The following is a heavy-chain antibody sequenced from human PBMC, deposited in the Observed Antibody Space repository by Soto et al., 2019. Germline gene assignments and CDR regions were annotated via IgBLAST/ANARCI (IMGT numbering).Heavy chain of an antibody. Sequence: QGQLVESGGDLVRPGGSLKLSCAASGFTFGDRYMSWIRQAPGKGLEWVSYVSSRGFTIYYADSVKGRFTISRDNAKNSLYLQMNSLLAEDTAVYYCARNTKSAAGADYYGLDVWGHGTTVIVSS. CDR1: GFTFGDRY. CDR3: ARNTKSAAGADYYGLDV. J-gene: IGHJ6*02. CDR2: VSSRGFTI. D-gene: IGHD4-17*01. V-gene: IGHV3-11*01.